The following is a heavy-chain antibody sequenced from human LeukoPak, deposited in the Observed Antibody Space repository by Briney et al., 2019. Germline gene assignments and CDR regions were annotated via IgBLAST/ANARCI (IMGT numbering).Heavy chain of an antibody. V-gene: IGHV3-7*04. J-gene: IGHJ5*02. CDR2: IKQGASEK. D-gene: IGHD6-25*01. CDR1: GFTFSNYW. Sequence: PGGSLRLSCAAAGFTFSNYWMTWVRQAPGKGLEWVANIKQGASEKHYVDSVKGRFTISRDDTKDSLYLQMNSLRAEDTAVYYCARERREAAGFDPWGQGTLVTVSS. CDR3: ARERREAAGFDP.